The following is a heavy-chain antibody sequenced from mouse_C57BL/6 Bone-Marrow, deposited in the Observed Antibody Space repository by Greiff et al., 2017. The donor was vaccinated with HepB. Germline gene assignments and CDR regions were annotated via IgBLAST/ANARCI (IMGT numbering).Heavy chain of an antibody. D-gene: IGHD1-1*01. CDR1: GFTFSNYW. CDR2: IRLKSDNYAT. J-gene: IGHJ3*01. Sequence: EVMLVESGGGLVQPGGSMKLSCVASGFTFSNYWMNWVRQSPEKGLEWVAQIRLKSDNYATHYAESVKGRFTISRDDSKLSVYLQMNNLRAEDTGIYYCTEDYGSSYRFAYWGQGTLVTVSA. V-gene: IGHV6-3*01. CDR3: TEDYGSSYRFAY.